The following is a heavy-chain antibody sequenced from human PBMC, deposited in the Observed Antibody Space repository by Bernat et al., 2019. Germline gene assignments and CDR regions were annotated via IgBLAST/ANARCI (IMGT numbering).Heavy chain of an antibody. V-gene: IGHV3-30*18. CDR3: AKGAGFGGATHTDY. CDR2: ISYDGSNK. Sequence: QVQLVESGGGVVQPGRSLRLSCAASGFTFSSYGMHWVRQAPGKGLEWVAVISYDGSNKYYADSVKGRFTISRDNSKNTLYLQMNSLRAEDTAVYYGAKGAGFGGATHTDYWGQGTLVTVSS. D-gene: IGHD1-26*01. CDR1: GFTFSSYG. J-gene: IGHJ4*02.